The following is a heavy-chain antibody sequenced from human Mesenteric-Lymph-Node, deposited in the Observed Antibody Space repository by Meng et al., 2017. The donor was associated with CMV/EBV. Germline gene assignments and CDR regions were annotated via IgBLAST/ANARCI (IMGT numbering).Heavy chain of an antibody. CDR3: ARVSSTNQMGAFDI. J-gene: IGHJ3*02. V-gene: IGHV3-20*01. CDR2: INWNGAST. D-gene: IGHD2-2*01. Sequence: GESLKISCAASGFTFDDYGMTWVRQAPGKGLEWVSGINWNGASTDYADSVKGRSTISRDNAKNSLYLQMNSLRAVDTALYHCARVSSTNQMGAFDIWGQGTMVTVSS. CDR1: GFTFDDYG.